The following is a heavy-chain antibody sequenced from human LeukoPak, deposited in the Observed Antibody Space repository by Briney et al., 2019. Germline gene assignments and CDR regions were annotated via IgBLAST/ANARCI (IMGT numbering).Heavy chain of an antibody. V-gene: IGHV4-59*01. CDR3: ARVPGYDFWSGYYYYMDV. D-gene: IGHD3-3*01. Sequence: PSETLSLTCTVSGGSISSYYWSWIRQPPGKGLEWIGYIYYSGSTNYNSSFKSRVTISVDTSKNQFSLKLSSVTAADTAVYYCARVPGYDFWSGYYYYMDVWGKGTTVTVSS. CDR1: GGSISSYY. J-gene: IGHJ6*03. CDR2: IYYSGST.